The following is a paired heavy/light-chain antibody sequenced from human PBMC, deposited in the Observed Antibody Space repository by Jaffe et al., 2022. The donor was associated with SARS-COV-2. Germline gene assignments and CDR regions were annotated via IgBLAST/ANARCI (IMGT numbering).Light chain of an antibody. Sequence: QSVLTQPPSASGTPGQRVTISCSGSSSNIGSNFVYWYQQLPGTAPKLLIYRNNQRPSGVPDRFSGSKSGTSASLAISGLRSEDEADYYCAAWDDSLSGPVFGGGTKLTVL. V-gene: IGLV1-47*01. CDR1: SSNIGSNF. CDR2: RNN. J-gene: IGLJ2*01. CDR3: AAWDDSLSGPV.
Heavy chain of an antibody. V-gene: IGHV3-23*01. J-gene: IGHJ4*02. CDR1: GVTFSRFA. Sequence: EVQLLESGGGLVQPGGSLRLSCAASGVTFSRFAMSWVRQAPGKGLEWVSTISDSGDNTYYADSVKGRFTISRDNSNTTLYLRMNSLRVEDTAVYYCAKTFYGFWSGISGTHFDYWGQGTLVTVSS. CDR2: ISDSGDNT. D-gene: IGHD3-3*01. CDR3: AKTFYGFWSGISGTHFDY.